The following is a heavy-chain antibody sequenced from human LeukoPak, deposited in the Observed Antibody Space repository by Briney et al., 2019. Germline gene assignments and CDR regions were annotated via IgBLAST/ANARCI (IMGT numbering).Heavy chain of an antibody. Sequence: PSETLSLTCAVYGGSFSGYYWSWIRQPPGKGLEWIGEINHSGSTNYNPSLKSRVTISVDTSKNQFSLKLCSVTAADTAVYYCARGRGYVWGSYRPNYFDYWGQGTLVTVSS. D-gene: IGHD3-16*02. CDR3: ARGRGYVWGSYRPNYFDY. J-gene: IGHJ4*02. CDR1: GGSFSGYY. V-gene: IGHV4-34*01. CDR2: INHSGST.